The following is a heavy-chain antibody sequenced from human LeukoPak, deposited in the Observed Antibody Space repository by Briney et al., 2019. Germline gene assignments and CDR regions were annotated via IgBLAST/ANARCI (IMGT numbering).Heavy chain of an antibody. CDR1: GFTFSSYG. D-gene: IGHD4-17*01. CDR3: ARASGVWWDGDYVPSDFDY. CDR2: IYYSGST. Sequence: GSLRLSCAASGFTFSSYGMHWVRQPPGKGLEWIGSIYYSGSTYYNPSLKSRVTISVDTSKNQFSLKLSSVTAADTAVYYCARASGVWWDGDYVPSDFDYWGQGTLVTVSS. J-gene: IGHJ4*02. V-gene: IGHV4-39*07.